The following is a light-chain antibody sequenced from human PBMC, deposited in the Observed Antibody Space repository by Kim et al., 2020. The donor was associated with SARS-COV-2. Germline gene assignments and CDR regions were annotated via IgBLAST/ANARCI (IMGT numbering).Light chain of an antibody. CDR1: QSVLYSSNNTNY. Sequence: RATINCKSSQSVLYSSNNTNYFGWYQQKPGQPPKLLIYWASTRQSGVPDRFSGSGSGTDFTLTISSLQAEDVAVYYCHQYYSTPYSFGQGTKLEI. CDR3: HQYYSTPYS. J-gene: IGKJ2*03. V-gene: IGKV4-1*01. CDR2: WAS.